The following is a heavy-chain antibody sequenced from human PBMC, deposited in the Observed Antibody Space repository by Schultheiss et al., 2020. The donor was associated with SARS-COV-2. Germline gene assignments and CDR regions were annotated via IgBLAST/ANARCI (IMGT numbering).Heavy chain of an antibody. D-gene: IGHD2-15*01. CDR1: GGSISSYY. CDR2: IYHSGST. J-gene: IGHJ4*02. CDR3: ASLSASRGY. V-gene: IGHV4-59*12. Sequence: SETLSLTCTVSGGSISSYYWSWIRQPPGKGLEWIGEIYHSGSTNYNPSLKSRVTISVDKSKNQFSLKLSSVTAADTAVYYCASLSASRGYWGQGTLVTVSS.